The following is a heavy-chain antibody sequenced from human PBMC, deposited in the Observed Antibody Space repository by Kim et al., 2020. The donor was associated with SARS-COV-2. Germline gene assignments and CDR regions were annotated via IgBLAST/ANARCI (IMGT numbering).Heavy chain of an antibody. CDR1: GYTFTSYY. D-gene: IGHD3-3*01. J-gene: IGHJ6*03. CDR3: ARESLFRGLYDFWSGYYTGQHYYYYMDV. V-gene: IGHV1-46*01. Sequence: ASVKVSCKASGYTFTSYYMHWVRQAPGQGLEWMGIINPSGGSTSYAQKFQGRVTMTRDTSTSTVYMELSSLRSEDTAVYYCARESLFRGLYDFWSGYYTGQHYYYYMDVWGKGTTVTVSS. CDR2: INPSGGST.